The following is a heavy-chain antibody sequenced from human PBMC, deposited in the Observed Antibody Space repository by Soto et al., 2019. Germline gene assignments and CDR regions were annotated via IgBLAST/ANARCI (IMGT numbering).Heavy chain of an antibody. CDR2: SSNSGSFT. D-gene: IGHD1-1*01. J-gene: IGHJ4*02. Sequence: QVQLVESGGDMVKPGGSLRLSCAASGFTFSDHYMSWIRQAPGKGVEWIGYSSNSGSFTRYADSVKGRFSISRDNAKNSLYLQINSLRGDDTAIYYCVRSGDNYNLLDYWGQGTPVTVSS. V-gene: IGHV3-11*06. CDR3: VRSGDNYNLLDY. CDR1: GFTFSDHY.